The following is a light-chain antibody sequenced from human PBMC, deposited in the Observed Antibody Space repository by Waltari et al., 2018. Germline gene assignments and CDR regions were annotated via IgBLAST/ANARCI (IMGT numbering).Light chain of an antibody. V-gene: IGLV2-11*01. CDR3: CSYAGSYTYV. J-gene: IGLJ1*01. Sequence: QSALTQPRSVSGSLGQSVTISCTGTSSDVGGYHYVSWYLQNPGKAPKLMIYDVSKRPSGVPDRFSGSKSGNTASLTISGLQAEDETDYYCCSYAGSYTYVFGTGTKVTVL. CDR2: DVS. CDR1: SSDVGGYHY.